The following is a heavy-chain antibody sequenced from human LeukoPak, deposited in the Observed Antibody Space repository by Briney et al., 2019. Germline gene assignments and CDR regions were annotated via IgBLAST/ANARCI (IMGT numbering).Heavy chain of an antibody. D-gene: IGHD3-9*01. CDR1: GFTFINYA. CDR2: ITGGGANT. J-gene: IGHJ4*02. Sequence: PGGCLRPACAAAGFTFINYATSCVRPAPRDWLGWVSAITGGGANTYYADSVEGRFNIFTDNSKNTLFMQMNSPRAEDKVVLYCAKWGDSDVLFGSYVSDYWGQGTLVTVSS. V-gene: IGHV3-23*01. CDR3: AKWGDSDVLFGSYVSDY.